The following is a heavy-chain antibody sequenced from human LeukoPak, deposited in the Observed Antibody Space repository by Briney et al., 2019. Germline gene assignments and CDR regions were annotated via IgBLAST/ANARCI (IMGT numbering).Heavy chain of an antibody. CDR1: GFTFSRYE. J-gene: IGHJ6*03. V-gene: IGHV3-30*02. Sequence: GGSLRLSCAASGFTFSRYEMHWVRQAPGKGLEWVAFIRYDESNKEHADSVKGRFTISRDNSRNMVYLQMNSLRPEDTGVYYCAKDYSSRAYYYYYMDVWGKGTTVTVSS. D-gene: IGHD1-26*01. CDR2: IRYDESNK. CDR3: AKDYSSRAYYYYYMDV.